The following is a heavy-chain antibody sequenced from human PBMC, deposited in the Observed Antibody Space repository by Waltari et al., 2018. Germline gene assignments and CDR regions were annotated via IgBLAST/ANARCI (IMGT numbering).Heavy chain of an antibody. V-gene: IGHV4-4*07. D-gene: IGHD1-1*01. J-gene: IGHJ3*02. CDR3: AKLAARLRPHDAFDI. CDR2: IYADGNT. Sequence: QVQLQESGPGLIKPSETLSLTCTAAGGSVNSYDGSWIRQPAGTGLDWIGRIYADGNTSYNPSLKTRVTMSADMSKNHVSPRLTSVPAADPAVYYCAKLAARLRPHDAFDIWGQRTMVPVSS. CDR1: GGSVNSYD.